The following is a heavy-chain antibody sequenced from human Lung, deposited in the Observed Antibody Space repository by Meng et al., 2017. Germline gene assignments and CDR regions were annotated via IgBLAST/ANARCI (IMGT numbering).Heavy chain of an antibody. V-gene: IGHV3-30*15. Sequence: SLKISCAASGFTFRSYAIHWVRQAPGKGLEWVAALSFDGTDKYYADSVKGRYTISRDNSKNTLSLQMSSLRAEDTALYYCARDRFYNLAGYLDYWGQGTLVTVSS. CDR2: LSFDGTDK. D-gene: IGHD2-2*02. CDR1: GFTFRSYA. CDR3: ARDRFYNLAGYLDY. J-gene: IGHJ4*02.